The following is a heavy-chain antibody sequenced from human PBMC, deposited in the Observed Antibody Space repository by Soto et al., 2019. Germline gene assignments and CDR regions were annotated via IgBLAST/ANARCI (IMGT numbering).Heavy chain of an antibody. CDR2: ISSNGGST. Sequence: GGSLRLSCAASGFTFSNYAMSWVRQAPGKGLEYVSAISSNGGSTYYANSVKGRFTISRDNSKNTLYLQMGSLRAEDMAVYYCARGEPFDYWGQGTLVTVSS. CDR1: GFTFSNYA. J-gene: IGHJ4*02. CDR3: ARGEPFDY. D-gene: IGHD3-16*01. V-gene: IGHV3-64*01.